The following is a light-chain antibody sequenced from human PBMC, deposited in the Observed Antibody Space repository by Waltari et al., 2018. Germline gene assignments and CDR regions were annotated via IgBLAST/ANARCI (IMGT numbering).Light chain of an antibody. Sequence: QSVLTQPPSASGAPGPGVTISCSGSSSNLRIKFLYWYQQLPGTAPKLLIYRNNQRPSGVPDRFSGSKSGTSASLAISGLRSEDEADYFCATWDDSLSVVAFGGGTKLTVL. CDR2: RNN. CDR3: ATWDDSLSVVA. CDR1: SSNLRIKF. J-gene: IGLJ2*01. V-gene: IGLV1-47*01.